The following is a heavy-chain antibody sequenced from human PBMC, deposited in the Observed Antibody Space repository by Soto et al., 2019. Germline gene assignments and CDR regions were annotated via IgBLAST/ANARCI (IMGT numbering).Heavy chain of an antibody. CDR1: GFTFSSYG. D-gene: IGHD1-26*01. CDR3: AKLSGSDFDY. J-gene: IGHJ4*02. V-gene: IGHV3-30*18. CDR2: ISYDGSNK. Sequence: VQLVESGGGVVQPGRSLRLSCAASGFTFSSYGMHWVRQAPGKGLEWVAVISYDGSNKYYADSVKGRFTISRDNSKNTLYLQMNSLRAEDTAVYYCAKLSGSDFDYWGQGTLVTVSS.